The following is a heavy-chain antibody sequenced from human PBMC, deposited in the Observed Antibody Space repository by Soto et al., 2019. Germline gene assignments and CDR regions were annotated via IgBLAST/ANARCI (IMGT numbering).Heavy chain of an antibody. D-gene: IGHD3-9*01. CDR1: GGSISSGGYY. V-gene: IGHV4-31*03. J-gene: IGHJ4*02. CDR3: ARMCDILTGYYFDY. CDR2: IYYSGST. Sequence: QVQLQESGPGLVKPSQTLSLTCTVSGGSISSGGYYWSWIRQHPGKGLEWIGYIYYSGSTYYNPSLKSRVTISVDTAKNQFSLKLSSVTAADTAVYYCARMCDILTGYYFDYWGQGTLVTVSS.